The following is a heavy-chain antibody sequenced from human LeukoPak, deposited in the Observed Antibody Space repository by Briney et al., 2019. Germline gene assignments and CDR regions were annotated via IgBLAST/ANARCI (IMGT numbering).Heavy chain of an antibody. CDR1: GFTFSSYW. D-gene: IGHD6-19*01. V-gene: IGHV3-7*01. CDR3: ARISSGWYQPYFDY. Sequence: PGGSLRLSCAASGFTFSSYWMSWVRQAPGKGLEWVANINQDGSEKYYVDSVKGRFTISRDNAKNSLYLQMNSLRAEDTAVYYCARISSGWYQPYFDYWGQETLVTVSS. CDR2: INQDGSEK. J-gene: IGHJ4*02.